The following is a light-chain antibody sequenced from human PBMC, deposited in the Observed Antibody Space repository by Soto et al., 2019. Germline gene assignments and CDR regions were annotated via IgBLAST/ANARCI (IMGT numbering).Light chain of an antibody. CDR3: QQRSNWPPART. CDR2: DAS. CDR1: QSVSSY. Sequence: EIVLTQSPATLSLSPVERATLSCMASQSVSSYLAWYQQKPGQAPRLLIYDASNRATGIPARFSGSGSGTDFTLTISSLEPEDFAVYYCQQRSNWPPARTFGGGTKVDIK. V-gene: IGKV3-11*01. J-gene: IGKJ4*01.